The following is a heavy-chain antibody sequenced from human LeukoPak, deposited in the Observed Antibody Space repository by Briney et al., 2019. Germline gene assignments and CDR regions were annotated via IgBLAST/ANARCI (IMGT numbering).Heavy chain of an antibody. CDR1: GYTFTGYY. D-gene: IGHD2-2*03. J-gene: IGHJ5*02. V-gene: IGHV1-2*02. Sequence: ASVKVSCKASGYTFTGYYMHWVRQAPRQGLEWMGWINPNSGGTNYAQKFQGRVTMTRDTSISTAYMELSRLRSDDTAVYYCARDRGYCSSTSCRNWFDPWGQGTLVTVSS. CDR2: INPNSGGT. CDR3: ARDRGYCSSTSCRNWFDP.